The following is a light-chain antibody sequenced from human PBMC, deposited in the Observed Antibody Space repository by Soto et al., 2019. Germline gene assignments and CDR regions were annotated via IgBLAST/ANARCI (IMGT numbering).Light chain of an antibody. CDR3: QHYDASQWT. CDR1: QSLHSKY. CDR2: GGS. Sequence: EIVLTQSPGTLSLAPGERATLSCRAGQSLHSKYFSWYQQIPGQAPRLLIYGGSNRATGIPDRFSGSGSGTDFTLTISRLEPEDFAVYYCQHYDASQWTFGQGTKVDI. J-gene: IGKJ1*01. V-gene: IGKV3-20*01.